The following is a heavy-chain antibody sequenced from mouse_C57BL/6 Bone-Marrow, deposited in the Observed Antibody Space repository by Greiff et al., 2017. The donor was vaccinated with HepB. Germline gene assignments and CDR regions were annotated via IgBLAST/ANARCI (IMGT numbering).Heavy chain of an antibody. CDR3: ARWGTDYFDY. V-gene: IGHV7-3*01. J-gene: IGHJ2*01. D-gene: IGHD3-3*01. Sequence: DVKLVESGGGLVQPGGSLSLSCAASGFTFTAYYMSWVRQPPGKALEWLGFIRNKANGYTTEYSASVKGRFTISRDNSQSILYLQMNALRAEDSATYYCARWGTDYFDYWGQGTTLTVSS. CDR2: IRNKANGYTT. CDR1: GFTFTAYY.